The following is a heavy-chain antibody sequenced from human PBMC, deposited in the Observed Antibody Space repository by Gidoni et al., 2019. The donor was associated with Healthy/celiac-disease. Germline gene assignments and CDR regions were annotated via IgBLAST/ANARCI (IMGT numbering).Heavy chain of an antibody. J-gene: IGHJ3*02. Sequence: QVQLVQSGAEVTKHGSSVKVSCKASGCPFSSYAISWVRQAPGQGLEWRGGIIPIFGTANYAQKFQGRGTITADESTSTAYVELSSLRSEDTAVYYCARGGVVEMATIRAFDIWGQGTMVTVSS. CDR3: ARGGVVEMATIRAFDI. D-gene: IGHD5-12*01. CDR1: GCPFSSYA. V-gene: IGHV1-69*01. CDR2: IIPIFGTA.